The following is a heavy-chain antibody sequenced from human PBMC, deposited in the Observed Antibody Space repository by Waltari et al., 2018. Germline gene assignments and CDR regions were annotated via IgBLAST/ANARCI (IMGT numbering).Heavy chain of an antibody. V-gene: IGHV3-30*18. CDR3: AKDASSIAAADYFDH. D-gene: IGHD6-13*01. J-gene: IGHJ4*02. Sequence: QVQLVESGGGVVQPGRSLRLSCAASGFTFSSYGMHWVRQAPGKGLEWVAVIWYDGSNKYYADSVKGRFTISRDNSKNTLYLQMNSLRAEDTAMYYCAKDASSIAAADYFDHWGQGTLVTVSS. CDR1: GFTFSSYG. CDR2: IWYDGSNK.